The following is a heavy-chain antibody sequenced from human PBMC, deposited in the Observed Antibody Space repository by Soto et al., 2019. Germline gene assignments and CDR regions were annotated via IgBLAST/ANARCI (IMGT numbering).Heavy chain of an antibody. Sequence: ASLKVSCKASGYTFTSYAMHWVRQAPGQRLEWMGWINAGNGNTKYSQKFQGRVTITRDTSASTAYMELSSLRSEDTAVYYCARGSPTHYDSSGYLFDYWGQGTLVTVSS. D-gene: IGHD3-22*01. J-gene: IGHJ4*02. V-gene: IGHV1-3*01. CDR2: INAGNGNT. CDR1: GYTFTSYA. CDR3: ARGSPTHYDSSGYLFDY.